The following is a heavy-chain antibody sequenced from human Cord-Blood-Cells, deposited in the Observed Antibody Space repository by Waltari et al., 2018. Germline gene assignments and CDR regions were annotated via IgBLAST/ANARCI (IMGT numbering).Heavy chain of an antibody. V-gene: IGHV5-51*01. CDR1: GYSFTSNW. J-gene: IGHJ4*02. Sequence: EAQLVQSGAEVKKPGESLKISCKGSGYSFTSNWIGWWRQMPGKGLELLGIIDPGDSDTRYSPSFQGQVTISADKSISTAYLQWSSLKASDTARYYCARQVGDYGDYGGYFDYWGQGTLVTVSS. CDR3: ARQVGDYGDYGGYFDY. D-gene: IGHD4-17*01. CDR2: IDPGDSDT.